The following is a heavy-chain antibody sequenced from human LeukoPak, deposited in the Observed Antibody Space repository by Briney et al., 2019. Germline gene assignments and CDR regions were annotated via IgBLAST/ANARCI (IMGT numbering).Heavy chain of an antibody. V-gene: IGHV1-58*01. Sequence: SVKVSCKASGFTFTSSAVQWVRQARGQRLEWIGWIVVGSGNTNYAQKFQERVTISVDMSKNQFSLKLSSVTAADTAVYYCARLSNSPGNRLLDYWGQGTLVTVSS. J-gene: IGHJ4*02. D-gene: IGHD2/OR15-2a*01. CDR1: GFTFTSSA. CDR2: IVVGSGNT. CDR3: ARLSNSPGNRLLDY.